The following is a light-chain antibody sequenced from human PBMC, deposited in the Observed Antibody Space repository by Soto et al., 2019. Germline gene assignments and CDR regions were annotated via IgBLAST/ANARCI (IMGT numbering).Light chain of an antibody. CDR1: ENVYNY. J-gene: IGKJ1*01. Sequence: EIVLTQSPATLSLSPGERATLSCRASENVYNYLAWYQQIPGQPPRLLIYDASNRAAGVPARFSGSGSGTDFTLTISSLEPEDFAVYYCQQRSDWPRTFGQGTKVEVK. CDR2: DAS. CDR3: QQRSDWPRT. V-gene: IGKV3-11*01.